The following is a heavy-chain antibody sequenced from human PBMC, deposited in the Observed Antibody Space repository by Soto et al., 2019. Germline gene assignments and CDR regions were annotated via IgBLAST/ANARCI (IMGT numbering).Heavy chain of an antibody. CDR3: ARAPITMVRGVIITLDAFDI. CDR2: IYYSGST. D-gene: IGHD3-10*01. J-gene: IGHJ3*02. V-gene: IGHV4-30-4*01. CDR1: GGSISSGDYY. Sequence: SETLSLTCTVSGGSISSGDYYWGWIRQPPGKGLEWIGYIYYSGSTYYNPSLKSRVTISVDTSKNQFSLKLSSVTAADTAVYYCARAPITMVRGVIITLDAFDIWGQGTMVTVSS.